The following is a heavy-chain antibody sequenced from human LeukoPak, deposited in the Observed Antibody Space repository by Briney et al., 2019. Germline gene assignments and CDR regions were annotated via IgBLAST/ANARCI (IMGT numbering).Heavy chain of an antibody. J-gene: IGHJ6*02. Sequence: TGGSLRLSCAASGFTFSSYSMNWVRQAPGKGLEWVSSISSSSSYIYYADSVKGRFTISRDNAKNSLYLQMNSLRAEDTAVYYCARIMVYAIRGDLYYYYGMDVWGQGTTVTVSS. CDR3: ARIMVYAIRGDLYYYYGMDV. D-gene: IGHD2-8*01. V-gene: IGHV3-21*01. CDR2: ISSSSSYI. CDR1: GFTFSSYS.